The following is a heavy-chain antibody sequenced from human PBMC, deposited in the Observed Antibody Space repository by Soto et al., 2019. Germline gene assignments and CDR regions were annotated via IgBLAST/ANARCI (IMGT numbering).Heavy chain of an antibody. Sequence: LFLTCVVYGGSFSGFYWSWIRQPPGEGLEWIGEINYSGRTNYNPPLKSLVTISVDTSKNQCSLKLSSVTAADTAVYYCARASSSWYLYYFDYLGQGTLVTVSS. CDR1: GGSFSGFY. D-gene: IGHD6-13*01. CDR3: ARASSSWYLYYFDY. J-gene: IGHJ4*02. CDR2: INYSGRT. V-gene: IGHV4-34*01.